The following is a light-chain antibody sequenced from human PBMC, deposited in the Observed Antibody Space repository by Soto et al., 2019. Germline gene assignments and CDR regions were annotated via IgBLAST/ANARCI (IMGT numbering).Light chain of an antibody. Sequence: DIQLTQSPSFLSACVGDRVTITCRASQGISSYLAWYQQKPGKAPKLLIYAASTLQSGVPSRFSGSGSGTEFTLTISSLQPEDFAIYYCQQLNSYPPFTFGPGTKVDIK. J-gene: IGKJ3*01. V-gene: IGKV1-9*01. CDR1: QGISSY. CDR3: QQLNSYPPFT. CDR2: AAS.